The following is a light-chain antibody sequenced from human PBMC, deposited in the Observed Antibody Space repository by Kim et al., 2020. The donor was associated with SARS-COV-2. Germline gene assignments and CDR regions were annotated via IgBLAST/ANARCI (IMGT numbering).Light chain of an antibody. Sequence: ELTQPPSMSEAPRQRVTVSCSGSNSNIGNNAVNGYQQLPGKAPKLLIYFDDLLPSGVSDRFSGSKSGTSASLAISGLQFEDEADYYCEAWDDRLSAYVFGGGTQLTVL. J-gene: IGLJ2*01. CDR1: NSNIGNNA. CDR3: EAWDDRLSAYV. CDR2: FDD. V-gene: IGLV1-36*01.